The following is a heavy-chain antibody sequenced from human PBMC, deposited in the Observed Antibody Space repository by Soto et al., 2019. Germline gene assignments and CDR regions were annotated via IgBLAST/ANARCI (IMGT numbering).Heavy chain of an antibody. CDR1: GFTFSSYS. CDR3: ARDGDSGYEDFDY. Sequence: GGSLRLSCAASGFTFSSYSMNWVRQAPGKGLEWVSSISSSSSYIYYADSVKGRFTISRDNAKNSLYLQMNSLRAEDTAVYYWARDGDSGYEDFDYWGQGTLVTVSS. CDR2: ISSSSSYI. V-gene: IGHV3-21*01. J-gene: IGHJ4*02. D-gene: IGHD5-12*01.